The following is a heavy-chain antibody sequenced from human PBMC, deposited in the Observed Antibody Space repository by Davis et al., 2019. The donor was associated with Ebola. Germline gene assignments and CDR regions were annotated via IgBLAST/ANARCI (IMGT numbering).Heavy chain of an antibody. Sequence: MPSETLSLTCAVSGGSISSGGYSWSWIRQSPGRGLEWIGYIYHTGSTYYNPSLKSRVTISLDRSKNQFSLKLTSVTAADTALYYCARGGWDLPTVYFDKWGRGTLVTVSS. CDR1: GGSISSGGYS. J-gene: IGHJ4*02. CDR2: IYHTGST. CDR3: ARGGWDLPTVYFDK. D-gene: IGHD1-26*01. V-gene: IGHV4-30-2*06.